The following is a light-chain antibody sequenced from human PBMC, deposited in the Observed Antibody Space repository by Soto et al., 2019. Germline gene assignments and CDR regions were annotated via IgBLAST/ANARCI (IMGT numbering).Light chain of an antibody. J-gene: IGLJ1*01. Sequence: QSALTQPASVSGSPGQSITISCTGTSSDVGSYNLVSWYQQHPGKAPKLMIYEVSKRPSGVSNRFSGSKSGNTASLTISGRQDEDEADYYCCSYAGSSTFYVFGTGTKLTVL. CDR3: CSYAGSSTFYV. CDR2: EVS. V-gene: IGLV2-23*02. CDR1: SSDVGSYNL.